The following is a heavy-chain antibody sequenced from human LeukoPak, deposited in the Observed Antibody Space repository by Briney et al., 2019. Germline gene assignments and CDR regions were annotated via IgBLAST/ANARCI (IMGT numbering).Heavy chain of an antibody. CDR3: AKDFHNWSLEWAFDI. V-gene: IGHV3-23*01. CDR2: ISGSGGST. D-gene: IGHD1-20*01. CDR1: GFTFSSYA. Sequence: GGSLRLSCAASGFTFSSYAMSWVRQAPGKGLEGVSAISGSGGSTYYADSVKGRFTISRDNSKNTLYLQMNSLRAEDTAVYYCAKDFHNWSLEWAFDIWGQGTMVTVSS. J-gene: IGHJ3*02.